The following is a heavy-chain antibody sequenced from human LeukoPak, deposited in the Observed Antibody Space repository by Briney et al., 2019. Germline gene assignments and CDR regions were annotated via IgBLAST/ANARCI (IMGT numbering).Heavy chain of an antibody. CDR1: GFTFSDHY. D-gene: IGHD1-20*01. CDR2: TSSKAKSYTT. V-gene: IGHV3-72*01. CDR3: ARVTGAYYFDY. Sequence: GGSLRLSCAASGFTFSDHYMDWVRQAPGKGLEWVGRTSSKAKSYTTEYAASVKDRFTISRDDSKNSLYLQMNSLKTEDTAVYYCARVTGAYYFDYWGQGTLVTVSS. J-gene: IGHJ4*02.